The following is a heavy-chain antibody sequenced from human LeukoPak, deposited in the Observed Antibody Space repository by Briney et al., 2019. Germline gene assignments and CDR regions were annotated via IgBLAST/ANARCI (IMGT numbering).Heavy chain of an antibody. CDR2: INPSGGST. D-gene: IGHD6-19*01. Sequence: ASVKVSCKASGYTFTSYYMHWVRQAPGQGLEWMGIINPSGGSTSYAQKFQGRVTMTSDTSTSTAYMELRSLRSDDTAVYYCARDSSGWYGGWFDPWGQGTLVTVSS. V-gene: IGHV1-46*01. J-gene: IGHJ5*02. CDR3: ARDSSGWYGGWFDP. CDR1: GYTFTSYY.